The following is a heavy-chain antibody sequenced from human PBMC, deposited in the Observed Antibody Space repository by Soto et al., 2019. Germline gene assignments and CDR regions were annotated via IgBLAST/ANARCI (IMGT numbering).Heavy chain of an antibody. CDR3: AKDILSGDGYNLFDY. V-gene: IGHV3-43*01. J-gene: IGHJ4*02. Sequence: GGSLRLSCAASGFTFDDYTMHWVRQAPGKGLERVSLISWDGGSTYYADSVKGRFTISRDNSKNSLYLQMNSLRTEDTALYYCAKDILSGDGYNLFDYWGQGTLVTVSS. CDR1: GFTFDDYT. CDR2: ISWDGGST. D-gene: IGHD5-12*01.